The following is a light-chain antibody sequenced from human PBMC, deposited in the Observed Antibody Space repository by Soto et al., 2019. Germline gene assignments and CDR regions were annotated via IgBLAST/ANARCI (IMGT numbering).Light chain of an antibody. J-gene: IGKJ5*01. CDR2: SAS. CDR3: QQYDNWPPYT. V-gene: IGKV3-15*01. CDR1: QDININ. Sequence: VVTQSPATLSVSPGERATLSCRASQDININLAWYQQKAGQAPRLLIYSASTRAAGIPARFSGTGSETDFTLTIDSLQSGDFAVYYCQQYDNWPPYTFGQGTRLEIK.